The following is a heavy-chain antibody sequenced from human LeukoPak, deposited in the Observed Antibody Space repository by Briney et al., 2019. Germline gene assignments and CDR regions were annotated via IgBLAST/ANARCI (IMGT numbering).Heavy chain of an antibody. J-gene: IGHJ3*01. D-gene: IGHD6-6*01. CDR3: ARSSYSSSSSV. CDR1: GFIFSSYA. V-gene: IGHV3-23*01. Sequence: GGSLRLSCAASGFIFSSYALSWVRQAPGKGLEWVSLITGSGDSTYYADSVKGRFTISRDNAKNSLYLQINSLRAEDTAVYYCARSSYSSSSSVWGQGTMVTVSS. CDR2: ITGSGDST.